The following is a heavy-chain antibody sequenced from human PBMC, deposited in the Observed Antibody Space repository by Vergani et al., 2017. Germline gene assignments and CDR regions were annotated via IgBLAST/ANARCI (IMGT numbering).Heavy chain of an antibody. D-gene: IGHD5-24*01. V-gene: IGHV4-59*01. CDR1: GGSISSYY. CDR3: ARREMATIRTFDY. Sequence: QVQLQESGPGLVKPSETLSLTCTVSGGSISSYYWSWIRQPPGKGLEWIGYIYYSGSTNYNPSLKSRVTISVDTSKNQFSLKLSSVTAADTAVYYCARREMATIRTFDYWGQGTLVTVSS. J-gene: IGHJ4*02. CDR2: IYYSGST.